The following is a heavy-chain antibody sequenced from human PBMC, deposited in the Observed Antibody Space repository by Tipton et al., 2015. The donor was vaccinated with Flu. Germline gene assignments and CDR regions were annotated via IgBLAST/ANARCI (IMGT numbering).Heavy chain of an antibody. Sequence: QLVQSGAEVKKPGASVKVSCKASGYTFTGYYMHWVRQAPGQGLEWMGWINPNSGVTNYAQKFHGRVTMTRDTSISTAYMELSRLRSDDTAVYDCVRAPQDSLGWGLEGHWGEGSLVTVSS. CDR3: VRAPQDSLGWGLEGH. D-gene: IGHD2-21*01. CDR1: GYTFTGYY. J-gene: IGHJ4*02. V-gene: IGHV1-2*02. CDR2: INPNSGVT.